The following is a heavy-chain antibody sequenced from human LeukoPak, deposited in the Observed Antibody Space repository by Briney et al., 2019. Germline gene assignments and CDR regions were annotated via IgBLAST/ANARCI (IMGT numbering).Heavy chain of an antibody. Sequence: SETLPLTCAVYGGSFSGYYWSWIRQPPGKGLEWIGEIDHSGATNYNPSLRSRVTISLDTSKNQFSLTRSSITAADTAVYYCAKAPYLSSGSWGQGTMVTVSS. CDR2: IDHSGAT. CDR1: GGSFSGYY. D-gene: IGHD3-22*01. CDR3: AKAPYLSSGS. J-gene: IGHJ3*01. V-gene: IGHV4-34*01.